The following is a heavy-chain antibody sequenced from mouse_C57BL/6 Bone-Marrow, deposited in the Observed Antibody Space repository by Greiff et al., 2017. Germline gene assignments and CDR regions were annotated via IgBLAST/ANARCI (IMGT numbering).Heavy chain of an antibody. D-gene: IGHD1-1*01. CDR2: IDPENGDT. V-gene: IGHV14-4*01. CDR3: TRGYYYVTYYFDY. J-gene: IGHJ2*01. Sequence: VQLQQSGAELVRPGASVKLSCTASGFNIKDDYMHWVKQRPEQGLEWIGWIDPENGDTEYASKFQGKATITADQSANTAYLQLSSRTAEDTAVYYGTRGYYYVTYYFDYWGQGTTLTVSS. CDR1: GFNIKDDY.